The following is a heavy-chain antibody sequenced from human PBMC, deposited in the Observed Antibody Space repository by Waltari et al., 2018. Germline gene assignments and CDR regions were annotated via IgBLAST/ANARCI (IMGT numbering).Heavy chain of an antibody. Sequence: QVQLVDSGGDMAQPGGSLRLSCEASGFIFSNFGMYWVRQAPGKGLELVAFIRSHRGDKYYADSVKGRFTISRDNSKNTLFLQMDNLRPEDTAIYYCAKDAWEQNILFDYWGQGTLVTVSS. V-gene: IGHV3-30*02. D-gene: IGHD1-26*01. J-gene: IGHJ4*02. CDR2: IRSHRGDK. CDR1: GFIFSNFG. CDR3: AKDAWEQNILFDY.